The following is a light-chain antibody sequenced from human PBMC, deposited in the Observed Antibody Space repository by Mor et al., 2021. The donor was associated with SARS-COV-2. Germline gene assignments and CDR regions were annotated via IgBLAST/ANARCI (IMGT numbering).Light chain of an antibody. Sequence: GIPDRFSGSGSGTDFTLTISRLEPEDFAVYYCQLTEVTFGGGTKVEIK. CDR3: QLTEVT. J-gene: IGKJ4*01. V-gene: IGKV3-20*01.